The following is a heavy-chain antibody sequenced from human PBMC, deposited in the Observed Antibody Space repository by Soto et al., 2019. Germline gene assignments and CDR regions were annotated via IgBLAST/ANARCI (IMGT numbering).Heavy chain of an antibody. D-gene: IGHD4-17*01. CDR2: IYYSGST. Sequence: QVQLQEPGPGLVKPSQTLSLTSTVSGGSISSGGYYWGWIRQHTGKGLQWIGYIYYSGSTDYNPSLKSSITRSVDTCKDQFALMLSSVTAADTAVNYSARDAAEVTTGFDPWGQGTLVTVS. CDR3: ARDAAEVTTGFDP. V-gene: IGHV4-31*03. J-gene: IGHJ5*02. CDR1: GGSISSGGYY.